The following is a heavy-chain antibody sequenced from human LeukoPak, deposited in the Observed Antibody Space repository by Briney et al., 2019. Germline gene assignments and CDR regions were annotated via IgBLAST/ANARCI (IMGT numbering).Heavy chain of an antibody. CDR1: GYTFTVYY. J-gene: IGHJ1*01. D-gene: IGHD6-19*01. CDR2: LNPNSGAT. V-gene: IGHV1-2*02. CDR3: ARDFQWLVPAEYFQH. Sequence: ASVTVSYKASGYTFTVYYIHWVRQAPGQGLEWMGWLNPNSGATNVAQKFQGRVTMTRDTSINTAYMEMSSLRSDDTAVYYCARDFQWLVPAEYFQHWGQGTVVTVSS.